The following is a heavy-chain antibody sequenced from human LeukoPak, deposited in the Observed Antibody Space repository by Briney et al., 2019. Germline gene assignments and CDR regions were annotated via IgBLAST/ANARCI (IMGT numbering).Heavy chain of an antibody. Sequence: GGSLRLSCAASGFTFSNYDMHWVRQAPGEGLEWMAVTSTDGSNKYYADSVKGRFTISRDNSKNTLYLQMDSLRAEDTAVYYCAKGHVGALWGYFDYWGQGTLVTVSS. CDR2: TSTDGSNK. CDR1: GFTFSNYD. J-gene: IGHJ4*02. D-gene: IGHD1-26*01. CDR3: AKGHVGALWGYFDY. V-gene: IGHV3-30*18.